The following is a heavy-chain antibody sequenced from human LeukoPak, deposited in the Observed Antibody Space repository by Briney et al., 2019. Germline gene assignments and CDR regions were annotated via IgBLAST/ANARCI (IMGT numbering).Heavy chain of an antibody. D-gene: IGHD6-13*01. Sequence: PGGSLRLSCAVSGFTFSSYAMSWVRQAPGKGLEWVSAIRGTGGGTYYADSVEGRFTISRDNSKNTMYLQMNSLRAEDTAVYYCAKGEGSSSWYYYGMDVWGQGTTVTVSS. J-gene: IGHJ6*02. CDR2: IRGTGGGT. V-gene: IGHV3-23*01. CDR1: GFTFSSYA. CDR3: AKGEGSSSWYYYGMDV.